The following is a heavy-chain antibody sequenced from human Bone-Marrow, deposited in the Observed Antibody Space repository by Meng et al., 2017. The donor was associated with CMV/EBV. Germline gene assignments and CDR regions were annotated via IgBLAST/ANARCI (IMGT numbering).Heavy chain of an antibody. Sequence: GESLKISCAASGFTFSSYGMHWVRQAPGKGLEWVANIKQDGTEKYYVDSVKGRFTISRDNAKNSLFLQMNSLRAEDTAMYYCATSRLDGDPDYWGQGTLATFSS. V-gene: IGHV3-7*01. D-gene: IGHD4-17*01. CDR3: ATSRLDGDPDY. J-gene: IGHJ4*02. CDR2: IKQDGTEK. CDR1: GFTFSSYG.